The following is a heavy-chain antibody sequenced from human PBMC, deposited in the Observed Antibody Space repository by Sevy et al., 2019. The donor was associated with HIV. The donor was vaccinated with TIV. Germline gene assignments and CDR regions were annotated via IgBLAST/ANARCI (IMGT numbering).Heavy chain of an antibody. J-gene: IGHJ6*02. CDR1: GGSISSGDYD. CDR2: IYYSGST. Sequence: TLSLTCTVSGGSISSGDYDWSWIRQPPGKGLEWIGYIYYSGSTYYNPSLKSRVTISVDTSKNQFSLKLSSVTAADTAVYYCARVGETGTTLDYYYGMDVWGQGTTVTVSS. V-gene: IGHV4-30-4*01. CDR3: ARVGETGTTLDYYYGMDV. D-gene: IGHD1-1*01.